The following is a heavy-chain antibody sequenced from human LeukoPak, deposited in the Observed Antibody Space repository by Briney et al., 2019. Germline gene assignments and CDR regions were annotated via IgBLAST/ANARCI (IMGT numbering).Heavy chain of an antibody. V-gene: IGHV3-53*04. CDR1: GFTVSSNY. J-gene: IGHJ5*02. D-gene: IGHD2-2*02. Sequence: GGSLRLSCAASGFTVSSNYMSWVRQAPGKGLEWVSVIYSGGSTYYADSVKGRLTISRHNSKNTLYLQMNSLRAEDTAVYYCARDYCSSTNCYTGWSDPWGQGTLVTVSS. CDR3: ARDYCSSTNCYTGWSDP. CDR2: IYSGGST.